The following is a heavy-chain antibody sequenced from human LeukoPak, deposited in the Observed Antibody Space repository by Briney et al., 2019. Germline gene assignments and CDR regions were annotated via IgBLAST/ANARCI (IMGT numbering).Heavy chain of an antibody. Sequence: SETLSLTCAVYGGSFSGYYWSWIRQPPGKGLEWIGEINHSGSTNYNPSLKNRVTISVDTSKNQFSLKLSSVTAADTAVYYCARLRFERGYYDILTGYSPDAFDIWGQGTMVTVSS. V-gene: IGHV4-34*01. CDR2: INHSGST. D-gene: IGHD3-9*01. CDR3: ARLRFERGYYDILTGYSPDAFDI. CDR1: GGSFSGYY. J-gene: IGHJ3*02.